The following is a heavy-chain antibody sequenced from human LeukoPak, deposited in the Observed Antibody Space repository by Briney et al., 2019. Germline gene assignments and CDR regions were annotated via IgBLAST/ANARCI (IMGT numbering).Heavy chain of an antibody. CDR3: ASRTYEDYFDY. Sequence: PGGSLRLSCAASGFTFNRHWMHWVRQAPGKGPVWLSRINSDGSSISYADSVKGRFTISRDNAKNTLFLQMNSLSVDDTAVCYCASRTYEDYFDYWGQGALVTVSS. J-gene: IGHJ4*02. CDR1: GFTFNRHW. CDR2: INSDGSSI. V-gene: IGHV3-74*01. D-gene: IGHD5-12*01.